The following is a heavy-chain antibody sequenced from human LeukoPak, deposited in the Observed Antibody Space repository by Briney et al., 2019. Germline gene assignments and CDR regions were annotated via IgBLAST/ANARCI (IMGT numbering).Heavy chain of an antibody. CDR3: VRRDSTGWNYFDY. CDR2: IYYSGST. D-gene: IGHD2/OR15-2a*01. J-gene: IGHJ4*02. V-gene: IGHV4-59*08. CDR1: GVSMNSHY. Sequence: SETLSLTCTVSGVSMNSHYWSWIRQSPGKGLEWIGDIYYSGSTKYNGYLKSRVTISVDTAKNHLSLRLSSVLAADTAIYYCVRRDSTGWNYFDYRGQGILVTVSS.